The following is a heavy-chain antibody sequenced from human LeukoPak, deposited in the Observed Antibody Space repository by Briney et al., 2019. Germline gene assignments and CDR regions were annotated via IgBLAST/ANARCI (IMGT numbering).Heavy chain of an antibody. CDR3: AREYSSSWYVWFDP. D-gene: IGHD6-13*01. CDR1: GYTFTSYD. J-gene: IGHJ5*02. V-gene: IGHV1-69*13. CDR2: IIPIFGTA. Sequence: GASVKVSCKASGYTFTSYDINWVRQAPGQGLEWMGGIIPIFGTANYAQKFQGRVTITADESTSTAYMELSSLRSEDTAVYYCAREYSSSWYVWFDPWGQGTLVTVSS.